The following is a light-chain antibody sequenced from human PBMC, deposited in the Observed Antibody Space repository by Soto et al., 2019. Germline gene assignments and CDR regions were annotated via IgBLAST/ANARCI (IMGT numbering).Light chain of an antibody. CDR2: EGS. V-gene: IGLV2-14*02. Sequence: QSVLTQPASVSGSPGQSITISCTGTNSDVGTYELVSWYQQHPGRAPKLMIYEGSKRPSGVSNRFSGSKSGDTASLTISGLQAEDEANYYCSSYTSSSTYVFGTGTKLTVL. J-gene: IGLJ1*01. CDR1: NSDVGTYEL. CDR3: SSYTSSSTYV.